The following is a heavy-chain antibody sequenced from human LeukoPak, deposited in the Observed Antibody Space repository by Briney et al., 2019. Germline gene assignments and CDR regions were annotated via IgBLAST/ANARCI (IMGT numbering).Heavy chain of an antibody. CDR3: ARDSSEFRSLLFH. V-gene: IGHV1-69*13. D-gene: IGHD1-14*01. CDR1: GGTFIRHT. J-gene: IGHJ1*01. CDR2: ITPMFGTS. Sequence: SVKVSCKASGGTFIRHTISWVRQSPGQGLERMGGITPMFGTSNYAQKFRGRVTITADESTSTAYVKLSSLRSEDTAVYYCARDSSEFRSLLFHWSQGTLVTVSS.